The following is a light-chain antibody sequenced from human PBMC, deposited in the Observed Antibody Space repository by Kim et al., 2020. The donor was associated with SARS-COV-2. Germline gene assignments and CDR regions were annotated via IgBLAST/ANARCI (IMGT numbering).Light chain of an antibody. J-gene: IGKJ2*01. CDR1: QSISGW. Sequence: SPSVGDRVTITCRASQSISGWLAWYQQKPGKAPKLLIYDASNLQSGVPSRFSGSGSGTEFTLTITSLQPDDFATYYCHQYTSYLHTFGQGTKLEI. V-gene: IGKV1-5*01. CDR3: HQYTSYLHT. CDR2: DAS.